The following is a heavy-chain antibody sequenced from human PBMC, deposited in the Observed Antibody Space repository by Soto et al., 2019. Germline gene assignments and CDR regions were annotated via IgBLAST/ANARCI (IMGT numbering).Heavy chain of an antibody. CDR3: ARDISRTVTTDPAMPDAFDI. J-gene: IGHJ3*02. D-gene: IGHD4-17*01. Sequence: QVQLVQSGAEVKKPGSSVKVSCKASGGTFSSYTISWVRQAPGQGLEWMGRIIPILGIANYAQKFQGRVTITADKSTSTAYMELTSLRSEDTAVYYCARDISRTVTTDPAMPDAFDIWGQGTMVTVSS. CDR2: IIPILGIA. CDR1: GGTFSSYT. V-gene: IGHV1-69*08.